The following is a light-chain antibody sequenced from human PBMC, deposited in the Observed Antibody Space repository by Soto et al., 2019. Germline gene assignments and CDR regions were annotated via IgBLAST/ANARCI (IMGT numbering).Light chain of an antibody. CDR3: CSFAGRTFV. CDR1: SSDVGGYNY. Sequence: QSALTQPRSVSGSPGQSVTVSCTGTSSDVGGYNYVAWYQQHPGKAPKLMISDVNKRPSGVPDRFSGSKSGNTASLTISGLQAEDEADYYCCSFAGRTFVFGTGTKVTVL. V-gene: IGLV2-11*01. CDR2: DVN. J-gene: IGLJ1*01.